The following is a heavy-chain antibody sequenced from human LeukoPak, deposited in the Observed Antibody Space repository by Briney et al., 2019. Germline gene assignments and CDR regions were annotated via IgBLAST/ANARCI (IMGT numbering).Heavy chain of an antibody. CDR2: INRDGSST. Sequence: GGSLRLSCAASGFTFRSYWMHWVRQASGKGLVWVSRINRDGSSTNYADSVKGRFTISRDNAKNTLYLQINSLRADDTAVYYCARDTSSHFDYWGQGTLVTVSS. CDR3: ARDTSSHFDY. D-gene: IGHD2-2*01. J-gene: IGHJ4*02. V-gene: IGHV3-74*01. CDR1: GFTFRSYW.